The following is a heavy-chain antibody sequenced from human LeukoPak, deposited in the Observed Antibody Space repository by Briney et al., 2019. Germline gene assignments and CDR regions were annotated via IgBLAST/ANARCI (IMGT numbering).Heavy chain of an antibody. J-gene: IGHJ4*02. CDR1: GYSISSGYY. CDR2: INHSGST. Sequence: SETLSLTCTVSGYSISSGYYWAWIRQPPGKGLEWIGEINHSGSTNYNPSLKSRVTISVDTSKNQFSLKLSSVTAADTAVYYCARDRMGMVLDYWGQGTLVTVSS. V-gene: IGHV4-38-2*02. D-gene: IGHD3-10*01. CDR3: ARDRMGMVLDY.